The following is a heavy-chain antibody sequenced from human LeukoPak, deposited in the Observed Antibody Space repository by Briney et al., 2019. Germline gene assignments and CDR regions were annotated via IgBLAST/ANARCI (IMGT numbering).Heavy chain of an antibody. Sequence: PGRSLRLSCAASGFTFSSYGMHWVRQAPGKGLEWVAVISYDGSNKYYADSVKGRVTISRDNSKNTLYMQMNSLRAEDTAVYYCAKDRSYYKGNYFDYWGPGTLVTVSS. D-gene: IGHD3-10*01. V-gene: IGHV3-30*18. J-gene: IGHJ4*02. CDR2: ISYDGSNK. CDR1: GFTFSSYG. CDR3: AKDRSYYKGNYFDY.